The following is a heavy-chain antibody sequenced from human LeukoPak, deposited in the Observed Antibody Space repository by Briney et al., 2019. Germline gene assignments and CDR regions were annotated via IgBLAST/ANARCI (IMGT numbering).Heavy chain of an antibody. Sequence: SETLSLTCTDSGGSISSYYWSWIRQPAGKGLEWIGRIYTSGSTNYNPSLKSRVTMSVDTSKNQFSLKLSSVTAADTAVYYCARLRVSGSYLYYFDYWGQGTLVTVSS. CDR1: GGSISSYY. D-gene: IGHD3-10*01. CDR3: ARLRVSGSYLYYFDY. V-gene: IGHV4-4*07. CDR2: IYTSGST. J-gene: IGHJ4*02.